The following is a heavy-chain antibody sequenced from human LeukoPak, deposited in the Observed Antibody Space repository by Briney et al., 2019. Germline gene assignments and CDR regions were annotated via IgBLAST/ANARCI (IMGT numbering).Heavy chain of an antibody. CDR3: ARESRYSSGYSFDY. CDR2: INSDGSST. CDR1: GFTFSSYW. D-gene: IGHD3-22*01. Sequence: GGSLRLSCAASGFTFSSYWMHWVRQAPGKGLGWVSRINSDGSSTSYADSVKGRFTISRDNAKNTLYLQMNSLRAEDTAVYYCARESRYSSGYSFDYWGQGTLVTVSS. V-gene: IGHV3-74*01. J-gene: IGHJ4*02.